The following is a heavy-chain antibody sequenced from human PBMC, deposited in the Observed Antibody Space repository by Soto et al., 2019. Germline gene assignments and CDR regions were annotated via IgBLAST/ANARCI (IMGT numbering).Heavy chain of an antibody. Sequence: ESGGGVVQPGRSLRLSCAASGFTFSSYGMHWVRQGPGKGLEWVAVISYDGSNKYYADSVKGRFTISRDNSKNTLYLQMNSLRAEDTAVYYCAKDQAVTIYWYFDLWGRGTLVTVSS. V-gene: IGHV3-30*18. CDR1: GFTFSSYG. D-gene: IGHD4-17*01. J-gene: IGHJ2*01. CDR3: AKDQAVTIYWYFDL. CDR2: ISYDGSNK.